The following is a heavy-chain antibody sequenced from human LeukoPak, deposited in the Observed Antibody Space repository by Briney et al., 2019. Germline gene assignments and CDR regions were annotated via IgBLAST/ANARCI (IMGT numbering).Heavy chain of an antibody. CDR3: AALLGGPHPGY. D-gene: IGHD7-27*01. CDR2: ISISSNYI. J-gene: IGHJ4*02. Sequence: GGSLSHSCAASGFPFSSYILNWLRQAPGKGREWVSSISISSNYIYYADSVKGRFTISRDNAKNSLYLQMNSLRAEDTAVYYCAALLGGPHPGYWGQGTLVTVSS. V-gene: IGHV3-21*01. CDR1: GFPFSSYI.